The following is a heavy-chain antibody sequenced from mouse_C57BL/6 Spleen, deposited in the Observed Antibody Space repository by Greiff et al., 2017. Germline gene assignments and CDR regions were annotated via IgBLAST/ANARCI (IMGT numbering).Heavy chain of an antibody. D-gene: IGHD2-3*01. CDR1: GFSLTSYG. V-gene: IGHV2-2*01. Sequence: QVQLKESGPGLVQPSQSLSITCTVSGFSLTSYGVHWVRQSPGKGLEWVGVIWSGGSTDYNAAFISRLSISKDNSKSQVFFKMNSLQADDTAIYYCARNYDGYYRAMDYWGQGTSVTVSS. CDR2: IWSGGST. CDR3: ARNYDGYYRAMDY. J-gene: IGHJ4*01.